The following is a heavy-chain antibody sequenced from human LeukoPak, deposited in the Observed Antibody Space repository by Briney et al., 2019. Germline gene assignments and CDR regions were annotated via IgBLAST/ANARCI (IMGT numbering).Heavy chain of an antibody. CDR2: INTDGTVT. CDR3: ATKQWLAPPPDS. V-gene: IGHV3-74*01. CDR1: GFTFSKYW. J-gene: IGHJ4*02. D-gene: IGHD6-19*01. Sequence: GGSLRLSCAASGFTFSKYWMLWVRQAPGKGLESVSRINTDGTVTTYPHSVKGRFPVSRDNADNTMFLQMNSVRDEDTAVYYCATKQWLAPPPDSWGQGTPVTVSS.